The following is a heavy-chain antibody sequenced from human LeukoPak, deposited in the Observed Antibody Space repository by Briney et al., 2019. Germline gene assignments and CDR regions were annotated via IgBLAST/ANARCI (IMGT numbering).Heavy chain of an antibody. Sequence: GGSLRLSCAASGFTFSSYWMHWVRQAPGKGLVWVSSISSSSSYIYYADSVKGRFTISRDNAKNSLYLQMNSLRAEDTAVYYCARSTRAVTRYQFDYWGQGTLVTVSS. CDR2: ISSSSSYI. D-gene: IGHD4-11*01. V-gene: IGHV3-21*01. J-gene: IGHJ4*02. CDR3: ARSTRAVTRYQFDY. CDR1: GFTFSSYW.